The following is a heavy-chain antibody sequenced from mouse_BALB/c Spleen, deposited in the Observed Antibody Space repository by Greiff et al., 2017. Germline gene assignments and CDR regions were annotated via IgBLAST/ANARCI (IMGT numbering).Heavy chain of an antibody. CDR2: ISYSGST. CDR1: GYSITSDYA. CDR3: ARGGYGNYVGVFDY. Sequence: VQLKESGPGLVKPSQSLSLTCTVTGYSITSDYAWNWLRQFPGNKLEWMGYISYSGSTSYNPSLKSRISITRDTSKNQFFLQLNSVTTEDTATYYCARGGYGNYVGVFDYWGQGTTLTVSS. D-gene: IGHD2-10*02. J-gene: IGHJ2*01. V-gene: IGHV3-2*02.